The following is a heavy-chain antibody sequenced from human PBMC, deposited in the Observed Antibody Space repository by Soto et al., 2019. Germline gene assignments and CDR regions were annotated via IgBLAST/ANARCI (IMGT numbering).Heavy chain of an antibody. CDR3: ARLGCSSTSCADFDY. CDR2: IYPGDSDT. CDR1: GYSFTSYW. J-gene: IGHJ4*02. D-gene: IGHD2-2*01. Sequence: GESLKISCKGSGYSFTSYWIGWVRQMPGKGLEWMGIIYPGDSDTRYSPSFQGQVTISADKSISTAYLQWSSLKASDTAMYYCARLGCSSTSCADFDYWGQGTLVTVYS. V-gene: IGHV5-51*01.